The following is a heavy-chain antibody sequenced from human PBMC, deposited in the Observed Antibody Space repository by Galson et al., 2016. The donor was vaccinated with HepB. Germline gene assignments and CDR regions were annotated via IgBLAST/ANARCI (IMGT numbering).Heavy chain of an antibody. CDR1: GGSINSDAW. Sequence: ETLSLTCAVSGGSINSDAWWTWVRQPPGKGLEWIGEIYHSGTTKYNPSPKSRVTISIDKSMNYFSLKLSSVTAADTAVYYCARVKDFWSGYLGENNYWGQGILVTVSS. CDR3: ARVKDFWSGYLGENNY. J-gene: IGHJ4*02. V-gene: IGHV4-4*02. D-gene: IGHD3-3*01. CDR2: IYHSGTT.